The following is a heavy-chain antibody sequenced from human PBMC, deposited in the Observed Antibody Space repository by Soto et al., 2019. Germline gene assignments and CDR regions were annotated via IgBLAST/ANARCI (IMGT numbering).Heavy chain of an antibody. CDR2: IYSGGST. D-gene: IGHD3-22*01. Sequence: PGGSLRLSCAASGFTVSSNYMSWVRQAPGKGLEWVAVIYSGGSTYCADSVKGRFTISRDNSKNTLYLQMNSLRAEDTAVYYCARDPYYDRSGAAGYWGQGTLVTVSS. V-gene: IGHV3-53*01. CDR1: GFTVSSNY. CDR3: ARDPYYDRSGAAGY. J-gene: IGHJ4*02.